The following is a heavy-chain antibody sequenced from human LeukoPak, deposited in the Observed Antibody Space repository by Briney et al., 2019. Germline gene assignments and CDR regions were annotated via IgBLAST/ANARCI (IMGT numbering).Heavy chain of an antibody. Sequence: GGSLRLSCAASGFTFSSYSMNWVRQAPGKGLEWVSSISSSSSYIYYADSVRGRFTISRDNAKNSLYLQMNSLRAEDTAVYYCARDQKEWEPHFDYWGQGTLVTVSS. D-gene: IGHD1-26*01. CDR2: ISSSSSYI. V-gene: IGHV3-21*01. CDR3: ARDQKEWEPHFDY. J-gene: IGHJ4*02. CDR1: GFTFSSYS.